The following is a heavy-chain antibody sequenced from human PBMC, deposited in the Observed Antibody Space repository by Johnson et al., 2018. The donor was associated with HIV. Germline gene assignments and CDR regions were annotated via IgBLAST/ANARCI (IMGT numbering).Heavy chain of an antibody. CDR1: GLTFNTYA. J-gene: IGHJ3*02. CDR2: ISYDGSNK. CDR3: ARSVALIVATFDAFDI. V-gene: IGHV3-30*04. Sequence: QVQLVESGGGVVQPGRSLRLSCAASGLTFNTYAMHWVRQAPGTGLEWVAVISYDGSNKYYADSVKGRFTISRDNAKKSLYLQMNSLRAEDTAVYYCARSVALIVATFDAFDIWGQGTMVTVSS. D-gene: IGHD5-12*01.